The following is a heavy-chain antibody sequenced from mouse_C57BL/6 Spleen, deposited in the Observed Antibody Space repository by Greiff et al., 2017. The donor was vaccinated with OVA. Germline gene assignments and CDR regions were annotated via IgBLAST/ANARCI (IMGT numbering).Heavy chain of an antibody. CDR1: GYAFSSSW. Sequence: QVHVKQSGPELVKPGASVKISCKASGYAFSSSWMNWVKQRPGKGLEWIGRIYPGDGDTNYNGKFKGKATLTADKSSSTAYMQLSSLTSEDSAVYFCARGGYDYEGDYYAMDYWGQGTSVTVSS. D-gene: IGHD2-4*01. CDR2: IYPGDGDT. V-gene: IGHV1-82*01. CDR3: ARGGYDYEGDYYAMDY. J-gene: IGHJ4*01.